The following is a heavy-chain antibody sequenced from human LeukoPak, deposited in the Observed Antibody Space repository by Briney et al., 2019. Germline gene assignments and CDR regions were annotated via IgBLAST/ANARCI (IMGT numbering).Heavy chain of an antibody. CDR3: ARGGYSSSWYYQTLLDY. J-gene: IGHJ4*02. CDR1: GFTFSSYT. Sequence: GSLRLSCAASGFTFSSYTMSWVRQAPGKGLEWIGEINHSGSTNYNPSLKSRVTISVDTSKNQFSLKLSSVTAADTAVYYCARGGYSSSWYYQTLLDYWGQGTLVTVSS. CDR2: INHSGST. D-gene: IGHD6-13*01. V-gene: IGHV4-34*01.